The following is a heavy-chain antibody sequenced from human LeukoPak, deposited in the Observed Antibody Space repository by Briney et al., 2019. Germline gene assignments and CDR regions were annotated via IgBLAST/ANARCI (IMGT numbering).Heavy chain of an antibody. Sequence: SETLSLTCSVSGVSISSGSNYWGWIRQPPGKGLEWIGSIYYSGSTYYNPSLKSRVTISVDTSKNQFSLKLSSVTAADTAVYYCASTWLETGAFDIWGQGTMVTVSS. CDR3: ASTWLETGAFDI. CDR1: GVSISSGSNY. D-gene: IGHD6-19*01. J-gene: IGHJ3*02. V-gene: IGHV4-39*07. CDR2: IYYSGST.